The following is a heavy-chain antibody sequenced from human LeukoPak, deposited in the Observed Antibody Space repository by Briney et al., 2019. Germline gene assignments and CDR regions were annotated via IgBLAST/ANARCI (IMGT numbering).Heavy chain of an antibody. CDR2: ISGSGGST. CDR1: GFTFSNYW. Sequence: GGSLRLSCAASGFTFSNYWMSWVRQAPGKGLEWVSGISGSGGSTYYADSAKGRFTISRDNSKNTLYLQMNSLKAEDTAVYYCAKPARTDYADYWGRGTLVTVS. V-gene: IGHV3-23*01. CDR3: AKPARTDYADY. J-gene: IGHJ4*02. D-gene: IGHD1-14*01.